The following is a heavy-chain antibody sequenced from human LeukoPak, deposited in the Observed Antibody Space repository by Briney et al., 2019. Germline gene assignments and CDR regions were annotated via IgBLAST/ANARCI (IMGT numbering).Heavy chain of an antibody. CDR2: IYTSGST. V-gene: IGHV4-4*07. Sequence: KTSETLSLTCTVSGGSISSYYWGWIRQPAGKGLEWIGRIYTSGSTNYNPSLKSRVTMSVDTSKNQFSLKLSSVTAADTAVYYCARGAYYPRGGFDYWGQGTLVTVSS. D-gene: IGHD1-26*01. CDR3: ARGAYYPRGGFDY. CDR1: GGSISSYY. J-gene: IGHJ4*02.